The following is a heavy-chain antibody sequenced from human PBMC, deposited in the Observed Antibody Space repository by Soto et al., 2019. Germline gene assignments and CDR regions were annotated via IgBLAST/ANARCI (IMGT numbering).Heavy chain of an antibody. CDR2: IIPIFGTA. CDR1: GGTFSSYA. J-gene: IGHJ6*02. CDR3: ARDQSTISYYYGMDV. D-gene: IGHD1-26*01. V-gene: IGHV1-69*13. Sequence: SVKVSCKASGGTFSSYAISWVRQAPGQGLEWMGGIIPIFGTANYAQKFQGRVTIAADESTSTAYMELSSLRSEDTAVYYCARDQSTISYYYGMDVWGQGTTVTVSS.